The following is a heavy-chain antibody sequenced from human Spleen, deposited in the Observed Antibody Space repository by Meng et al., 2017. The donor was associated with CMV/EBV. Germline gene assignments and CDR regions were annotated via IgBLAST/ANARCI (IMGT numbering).Heavy chain of an antibody. V-gene: IGHV3-30*04. CDR2: ISYDGSNK. Sequence: GGSLRLSCAASGFTFTSYAMHWVRQAPGKGLEWVAVISYDGSNKYYADAVKGRFTISRDNAKNSVYLQMNSLRAEDTALYYCAKDRGSYSYWFFELWGRGTPVTVSS. CDR3: AKDRGSYSYWFFEL. D-gene: IGHD1-26*01. J-gene: IGHJ2*01. CDR1: GFTFTSYA.